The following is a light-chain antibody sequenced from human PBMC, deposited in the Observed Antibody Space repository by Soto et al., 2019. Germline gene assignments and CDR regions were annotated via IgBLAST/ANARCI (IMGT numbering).Light chain of an antibody. J-gene: IGLJ1*01. Sequence: QSALTQPASVSGSPGQSITISCTGTSSDVGGYNYVSWYQQHPGKAPKLMIYEVSNRPSGVSNHFSGSKSGNTASLTISGLQAEDEAEYYCSSYTSSSIDYVFGTGTKLTVL. CDR3: SSYTSSSIDYV. CDR1: SSDVGGYNY. V-gene: IGLV2-14*01. CDR2: EVS.